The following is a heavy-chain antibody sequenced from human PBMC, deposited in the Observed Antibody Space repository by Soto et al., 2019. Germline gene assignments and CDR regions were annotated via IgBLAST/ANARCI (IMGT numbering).Heavy chain of an antibody. J-gene: IGHJ4*02. V-gene: IGHV3-23*01. CDR3: ARDQLDRLKPRETRYFDY. CDR1: GFSFNPYA. Sequence: PVGSLRLSCAASGFSFNPYAMSWVRQAPGKGLEWVSAISSSGGSTYYADSVKGRFTISRDNSKNTLYLQMNSLRADDTAVYYCARDQLDRLKPRETRYFDYWGQGTLVTVSS. D-gene: IGHD3-3*01. CDR2: ISSSGGST.